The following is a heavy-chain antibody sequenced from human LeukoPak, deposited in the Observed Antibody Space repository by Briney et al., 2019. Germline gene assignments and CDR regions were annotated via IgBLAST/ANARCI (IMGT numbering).Heavy chain of an antibody. J-gene: IGHJ4*02. Sequence: GESLKISCKGSGYSFTSYWIGWVRQMPGKGLEWMGRIDPSDSYTNYSPSFQGHVTISADKSISTAYLQWSSLKASDTAMYYCARLGHYDILTGPSDYWGQGTLVTVSS. CDR2: IDPSDSYT. D-gene: IGHD3-9*01. CDR3: ARLGHYDILTGPSDY. V-gene: IGHV5-10-1*01. CDR1: GYSFTSYW.